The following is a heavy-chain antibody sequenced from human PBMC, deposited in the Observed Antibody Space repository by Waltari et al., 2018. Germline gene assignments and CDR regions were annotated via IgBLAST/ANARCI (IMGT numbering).Heavy chain of an antibody. CDR2: IRGTGKT. V-gene: IGHV4-4*02. Sequence: QLQLQQSGPGLVKPSESLSLTCAVHGDSMTSTYWWSWVRQPPGKGLEWIGQIRGTGKTNYNPSLDSRVTISIDTSNNHISLMLASVTAADTAVYYCARDRGRGLYLDSWGQGTLVTVSP. CDR1: GDSMTSTYW. J-gene: IGHJ4*02. D-gene: IGHD2-15*01. CDR3: ARDRGRGLYLDS.